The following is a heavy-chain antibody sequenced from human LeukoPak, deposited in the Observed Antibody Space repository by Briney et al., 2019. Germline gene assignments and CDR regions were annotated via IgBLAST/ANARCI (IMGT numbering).Heavy chain of an antibody. CDR1: GYMFSDYY. CDR3: AKGSMRYYDNNAYYY. CDR2: ISHSGSTI. D-gene: IGHD3-22*01. V-gene: IGHV3-11*04. Sequence: PGGSLRLSCAASGYMFSDYYMSWIRQAPEKGLEWLSYISHSGSTIYYADSVKGRFTISRDNAKNSLYLQMNSLRAEDTAVYYCAKGSMRYYDNNAYYYWGQGTLVTVSS. J-gene: IGHJ4*02.